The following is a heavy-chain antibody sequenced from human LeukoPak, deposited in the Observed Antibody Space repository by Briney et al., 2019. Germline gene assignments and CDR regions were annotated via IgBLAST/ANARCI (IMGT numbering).Heavy chain of an antibody. CDR3: AKWRGMSTYCGGDCFPNDAFDI. Sequence: GGSLRLSCAASGFTFSSYAMSWVRQAPGKGLEWVSAISGSGGSTYYADSVKGRFTISRDNSKNTLYLQMNSLRAEDTAVYYCAKWRGMSTYCGGDCFPNDAFDIWGLGTMVTVSS. D-gene: IGHD2-21*01. CDR1: GFTFSSYA. CDR2: ISGSGGST. J-gene: IGHJ3*02. V-gene: IGHV3-23*01.